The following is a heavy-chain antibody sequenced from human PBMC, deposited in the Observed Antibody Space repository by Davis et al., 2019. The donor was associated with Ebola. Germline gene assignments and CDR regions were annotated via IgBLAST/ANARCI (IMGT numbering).Heavy chain of an antibody. CDR2: IDRSSDTT. CDR1: GFTFSSYS. CDR3: AVGGDGYPPGG. J-gene: IGHJ4*02. Sequence: GESLKISCEASGFTFSSYSINWVRQAPGKGLEWVSYIDRSSDTTYYADSVKGRFTISRNNAKNSLYLQMNSLRAEDTAVYYCAVGGDGYPPGGWGQGTLVTVSS. D-gene: IGHD5-24*01. V-gene: IGHV3-48*01.